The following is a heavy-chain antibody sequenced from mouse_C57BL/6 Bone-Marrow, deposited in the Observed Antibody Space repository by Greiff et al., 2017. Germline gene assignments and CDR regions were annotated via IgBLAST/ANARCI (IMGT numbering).Heavy chain of an antibody. CDR2: IDPENGDT. J-gene: IGHJ3*01. V-gene: IGHV14-4*01. Sequence: VQLQQPGAELVRPGASVKLSCTASGFNIKDDYMHWVKQRPEQGLEWIGWIDPENGDTEYASKFQGKATITADTSSNTASLQLSSLTSEDTAVYYCTSLHFAWFAYWGQGTLVTVSA. CDR3: TSLHFAWFAY. CDR1: GFNIKDDY.